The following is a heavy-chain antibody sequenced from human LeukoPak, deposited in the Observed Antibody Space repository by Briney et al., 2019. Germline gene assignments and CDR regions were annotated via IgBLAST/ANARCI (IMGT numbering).Heavy chain of an antibody. CDR1: GFTFSHFW. J-gene: IGHJ4*02. V-gene: IGHV3-30*03. D-gene: IGHD7-27*01. CDR2: ISYDGSNK. CDR3: ARGTELGIADY. Sequence: GGSLRLSCAASGFTFSHFWMSWVRQAPGKGLEWVAVISYDGSNKYYADSVKGRFTISRDNSKNTLYLQMNSLRAEDTAVYYCARGTELGIADYWGQGTLVTVSS.